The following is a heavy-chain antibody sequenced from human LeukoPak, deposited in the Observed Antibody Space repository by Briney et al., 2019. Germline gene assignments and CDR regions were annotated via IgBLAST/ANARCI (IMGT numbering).Heavy chain of an antibody. CDR1: GFTFSSYA. V-gene: IGHV3-23*01. Sequence: GGSLRLSCAASGFTFSSYAMTWVRQAPGKGLEWVSAISSSGGSTYYADSVKGRFTISRDNSKNTLYLQMNSLRAEDTAVYYCATAAWYCGSTSCYGFDYWGQGALVTVSS. D-gene: IGHD2-2*01. CDR2: ISSSGGST. J-gene: IGHJ4*02. CDR3: ATAAWYCGSTSCYGFDY.